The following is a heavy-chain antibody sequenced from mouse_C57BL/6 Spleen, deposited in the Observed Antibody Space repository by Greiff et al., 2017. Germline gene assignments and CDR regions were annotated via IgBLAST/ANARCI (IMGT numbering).Heavy chain of an antibody. CDR2: IYPGSGST. Sequence: VQLQQPGAELVKPGASVKMSCKASGYTFTSYWITWVKPRPGQGLEWLGDIYPGSGSTNYNEKFKSKATLTVDTSSSTAYMQLSSLTSEDSAVYYCAEGDLGFDYWGQGTTLTVAS. D-gene: IGHD3-3*01. CDR3: AEGDLGFDY. J-gene: IGHJ2*01. CDR1: GYTFTSYW. V-gene: IGHV1-55*01.